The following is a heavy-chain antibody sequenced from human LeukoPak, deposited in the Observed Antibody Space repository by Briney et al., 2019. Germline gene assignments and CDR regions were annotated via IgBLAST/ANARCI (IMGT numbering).Heavy chain of an antibody. J-gene: IGHJ3*01. CDR3: ARDQRISLTGYYPDAFDV. V-gene: IGHV3-21*01. Sequence: PGGSLRLSCAASGFTFSSYSMNWVRQAPGKGLEWVSSISSSSSYIYYADSVKGRFTISRDNAKNSLYLQMNSLRAEDTAVYYCARDQRISLTGYYPDAFDVWGQGTMVTVSS. CDR1: GFTFSSYS. CDR2: ISSSSSYI. D-gene: IGHD3-9*01.